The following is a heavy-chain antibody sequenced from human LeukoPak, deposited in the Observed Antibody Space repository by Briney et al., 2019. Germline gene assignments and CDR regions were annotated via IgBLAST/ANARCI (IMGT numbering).Heavy chain of an antibody. CDR1: GGSFSSHY. Sequence: PSETLSLTCTVSGGSFSSHYWGWIRQPPGKGLEWIGYIYYTGRTNYNPSLESRVTISVDTSKNQFSLKVSSVTAADTAVYYCARVSGSNYRNYFDYWGQGTLVTVSS. V-gene: IGHV4-59*11. J-gene: IGHJ4*02. D-gene: IGHD2-15*01. CDR2: IYYTGRT. CDR3: ARVSGSNYRNYFDY.